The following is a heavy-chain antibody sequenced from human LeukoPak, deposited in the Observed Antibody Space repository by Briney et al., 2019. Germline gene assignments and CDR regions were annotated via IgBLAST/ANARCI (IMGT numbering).Heavy chain of an antibody. CDR2: IYSDGRTT. V-gene: IGHV3-74*01. D-gene: IGHD6-19*01. CDR3: VRETFIAMVGSHTLDI. J-gene: IGHJ3*02. Sequence: PGGSLRLSCVDSGFTFSSSWMHWVRQAPGKGLVWVSRIYSDGRTTDYADSVRGRFTISRDNAKNMLYLQMSGLNAEDTAVYYCVRETFIAMVGSHTLDIWGQGAL. CDR1: GFTFSSSW.